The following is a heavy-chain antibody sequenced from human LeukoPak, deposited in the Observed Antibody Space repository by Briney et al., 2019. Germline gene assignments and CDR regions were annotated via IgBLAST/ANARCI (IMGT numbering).Heavy chain of an antibody. Sequence: ASVKVSCKAFGYTFTSYYIHWVRQAPGQGLEWMGIINPSGGSTNYAQNFQGRVTMARDTSTTTVYMELSSLRSEDTAVYYCARVGNYAWFDPWGQGTLVTVSS. CDR1: GYTFTSYY. V-gene: IGHV1-46*01. D-gene: IGHD3-22*01. J-gene: IGHJ5*02. CDR3: ARVGNYAWFDP. CDR2: INPSGGST.